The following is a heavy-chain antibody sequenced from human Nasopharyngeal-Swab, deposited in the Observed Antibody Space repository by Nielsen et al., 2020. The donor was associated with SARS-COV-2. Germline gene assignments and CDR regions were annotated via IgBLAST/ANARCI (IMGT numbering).Heavy chain of an antibody. V-gene: IGHV1-69*10. CDR2: IIPILPIT. Sequence: SVKVSCKTSGGTFSRYGISWFRQAPGQGLVWMGGIIPILPITNYAQKFQDRVTITADKSTSTAYMELSSLRSEDTAAYYCARGGWLRKDYYYSYYYMDVWGKGTTVTVSS. CDR1: GGTFSRYG. D-gene: IGHD5-24*01. CDR3: ARGGWLRKDYYYSYYYMDV. J-gene: IGHJ6*03.